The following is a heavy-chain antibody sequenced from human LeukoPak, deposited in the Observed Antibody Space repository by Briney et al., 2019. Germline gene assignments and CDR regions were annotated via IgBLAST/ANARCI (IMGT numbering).Heavy chain of an antibody. J-gene: IGHJ4*02. D-gene: IGHD3-22*01. Sequence: GGSLRLSCAASGFTFSSSAMSWVRQAPGKGLEWVSAISGSGGSTYYADSVKGRFTISRDNSKNTLYLQMNSLRAEDTAVYHCVLWEEDYYDSSGFLSTVDYWGQGTLVTVSS. CDR1: GFTFSSSA. CDR3: VLWEEDYYDSSGFLSTVDY. V-gene: IGHV3-23*01. CDR2: ISGSGGST.